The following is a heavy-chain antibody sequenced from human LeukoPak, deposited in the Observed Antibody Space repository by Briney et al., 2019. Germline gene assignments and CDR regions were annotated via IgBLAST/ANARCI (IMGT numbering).Heavy chain of an antibody. Sequence: SETLSLTCTVSGGSISSYYWSWIRQPPGKGLEWIGYIYYSGSTNYNPSLKSRVTISVDTSKNQFSLKPSSVTAADTAVYYCARDCSSTSCFDYWGQGTLVTVSS. D-gene: IGHD2-2*01. CDR1: GGSISSYY. CDR3: ARDCSSTSCFDY. CDR2: IYYSGST. J-gene: IGHJ4*02. V-gene: IGHV4-59*01.